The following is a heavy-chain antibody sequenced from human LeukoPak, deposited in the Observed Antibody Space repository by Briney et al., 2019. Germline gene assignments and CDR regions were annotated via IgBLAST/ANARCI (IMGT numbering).Heavy chain of an antibody. CDR1: GGSFSGYY. Sequence: SETLSLTCAVYGGSFSGYYWSWNRQPPGKGLEWIGEINHSGSTNYNPSLQSRVTISADTSKNQFSLNLRSVIAADTAVYYCTRGLRLGYCSGGSCYYWFDPWGQGTRVTVSS. D-gene: IGHD2-15*01. J-gene: IGHJ5*02. CDR3: TRGLRLGYCSGGSCYYWFDP. CDR2: INHSGST. V-gene: IGHV4-34*01.